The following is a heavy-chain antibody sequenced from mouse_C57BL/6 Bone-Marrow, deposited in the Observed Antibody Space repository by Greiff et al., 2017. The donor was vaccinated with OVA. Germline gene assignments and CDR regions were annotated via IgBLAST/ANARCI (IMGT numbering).Heavy chain of an antibody. V-gene: IGHV1-82*01. CDR1: GYAFSSSW. CDR2: IYPGDGDT. Sequence: QVQLKESGPELVKPGASVKISCKASGYAFSSSWMNWVKQRPGKGLEWIGRIYPGDGDTNYNGKFKGKATLTADKSSSTDYMQLSSLTSEDSAVYFCARRGGYYYDSSYGWFDYWGQGTLVTVTA. CDR3: ARRGGYYYDSSYGWFDY. D-gene: IGHD1-1*01. J-gene: IGHJ3*01.